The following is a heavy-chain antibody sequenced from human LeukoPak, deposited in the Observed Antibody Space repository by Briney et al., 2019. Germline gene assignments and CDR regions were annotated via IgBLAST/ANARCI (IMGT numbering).Heavy chain of an antibody. CDR2: IRYDGSNK. CDR3: AKDGVGARYYYYYMDV. J-gene: IGHJ6*03. CDR1: GFTFSSYG. V-gene: IGHV3-30*02. Sequence: PGGSLRLSCAASGFTFSSYGMHWVRQAPGKGLEWVAFIRYDGSNKYYADSVKGRFTISRDNSKNTLYLQMNSLRAEDTAVYYCAKDGVGARYYYYYMDVWGKGTTVTISS. D-gene: IGHD1-26*01.